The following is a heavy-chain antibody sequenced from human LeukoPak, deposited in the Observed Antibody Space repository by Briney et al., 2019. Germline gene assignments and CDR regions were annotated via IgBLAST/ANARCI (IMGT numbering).Heavy chain of an antibody. J-gene: IGHJ4*02. CDR3: AKAHDSVVASLPVIFDY. CDR1: GFTFSSYG. CDR2: ISGSGGRT. Sequence: PGGSLRLSCAVSGFTFSSYGMSWVRQAPGKGLEWVSAISGSGGRTYYADSVKGRFTISRDNSKNTLYLQMNSLRAEDTAVYYCAKAHDSVVASLPVIFDYWGQGTRVTVSS. V-gene: IGHV3-23*01. D-gene: IGHD2-15*01.